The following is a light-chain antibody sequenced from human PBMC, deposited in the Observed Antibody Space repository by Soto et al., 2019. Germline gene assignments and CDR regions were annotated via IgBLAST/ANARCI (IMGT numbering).Light chain of an antibody. Sequence: EIVLTQSPATLSLSPGERATLSCGASQSLSSGYLAWYQQKPGLAPRLLIYDTSRRAPGIPDRFSGSGSGTDFTLTISRLEPEDFAMYYCQQYATSTRTCGQGTKVEI. CDR2: DTS. CDR3: QQYATSTRT. V-gene: IGKV3D-20*01. CDR1: QSLSSGY. J-gene: IGKJ1*01.